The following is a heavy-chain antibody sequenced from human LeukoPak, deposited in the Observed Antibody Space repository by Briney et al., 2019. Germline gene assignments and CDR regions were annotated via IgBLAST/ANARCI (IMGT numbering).Heavy chain of an antibody. J-gene: IGHJ4*02. CDR2: ISSSGSTI. D-gene: IGHD3-22*01. CDR3: AKDDHVRNHYYDSSGSTLDY. V-gene: IGHV3-11*04. Sequence: GGSLRLSCAASGFTFSDYYMSWLRQAPGKGLEWVSYISSSGSTIYYADSVKGRFTISRDNSKNTLYLQMNSLRAEDTAVYYCAKDDHVRNHYYDSSGSTLDYWGQGTLVTVSS. CDR1: GFTFSDYY.